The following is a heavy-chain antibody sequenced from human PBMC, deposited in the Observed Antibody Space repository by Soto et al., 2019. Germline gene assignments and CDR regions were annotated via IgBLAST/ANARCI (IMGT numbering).Heavy chain of an antibody. CDR3: ARPYCSRTSCYTNNWFDP. D-gene: IGHD2-2*02. CDR1: GYSFTSYW. CDR2: IDPSDSYT. V-gene: IGHV5-10-1*01. Sequence: PGESLKIYCKGSGYSFTSYWISCVRQMPGKGLERMGRIDPSDSYTSYSPSFQGHVTISADKSISTAYLQWSSLNASDTAMYYCARPYCSRTSCYTNNWFDPWGQGTLVTVSS. J-gene: IGHJ5*02.